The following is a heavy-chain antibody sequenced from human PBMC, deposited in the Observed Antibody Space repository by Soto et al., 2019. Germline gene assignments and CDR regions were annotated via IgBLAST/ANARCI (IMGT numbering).Heavy chain of an antibody. CDR1: GFAFGSYW. V-gene: IGHV3-74*01. CDR3: LRGPRHSNAVADQ. J-gene: IGHJ4*02. Sequence: VQLVESGGGLVQHGGSLRLSCAASGFAFGSYWMHWVRQAPGKGLVWVSRISQDGAIATQADSVKGRFTISRDNAKNTLFLHMNSLIADDTDVYYCLRGPRHSNAVADQWGQGTLVTVSS. CDR2: ISQDGAIA. D-gene: IGHD1-1*01.